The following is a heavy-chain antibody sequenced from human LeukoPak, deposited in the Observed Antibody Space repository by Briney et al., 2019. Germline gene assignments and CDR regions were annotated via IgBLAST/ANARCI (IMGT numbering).Heavy chain of an antibody. CDR2: INHSGST. J-gene: IGHJ6*03. CDR3: ARNGIAAADPENYYYYYMDV. V-gene: IGHV4-34*01. CDR1: GVSFSGYY. Sequence: PSETLSLTCAVYGVSFSGYYWSWIRQPPGKGLEWIGEINHSGSTNYNPSLKSRVTISVDTSKNQFSLKLSSVTAADTAVYYCARNGIAAADPENYYYYYMDVWGKGTTVTVSS. D-gene: IGHD6-13*01.